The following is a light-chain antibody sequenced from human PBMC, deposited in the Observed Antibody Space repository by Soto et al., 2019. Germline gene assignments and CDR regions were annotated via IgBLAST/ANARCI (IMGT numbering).Light chain of an antibody. V-gene: IGKV3-20*01. CDR3: QQYNSYCWT. CDR1: QSVSNTY. J-gene: IGKJ1*01. Sequence: EIVWTPSPGTLSLSPGERATLSCRASQSVSNTYVAWYQHKPGQAPRLLIYGASNRATGIPARFSGSGSGTEFTLTISSLQPDDFATYYCQQYNSYCWTSGQGTKVDI. CDR2: GAS.